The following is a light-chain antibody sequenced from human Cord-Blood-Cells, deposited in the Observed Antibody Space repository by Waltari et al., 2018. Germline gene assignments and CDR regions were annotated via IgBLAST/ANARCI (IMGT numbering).Light chain of an antibody. Sequence: EIVLTQSPATLSLSPGERATISCRASQSVSSYLAWYQQKPGQAPRLLIYDASNRATGIPARFSGSGSGTVFTLTISSLEPEDFAVYYCQQRSNWPPITFGQGTRLEIK. CDR2: DAS. CDR3: QQRSNWPPIT. CDR1: QSVSSY. V-gene: IGKV3-11*01. J-gene: IGKJ5*01.